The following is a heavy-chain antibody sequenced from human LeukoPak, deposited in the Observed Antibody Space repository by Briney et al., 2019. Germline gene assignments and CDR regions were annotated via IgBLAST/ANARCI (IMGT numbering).Heavy chain of an antibody. Sequence: GGSLRLSCAASGFTFSSYAMSWVRQAPGKGLEWVAVISYDGSNKYYADSVKGRFTISRDNSKNTLYLQVNSLRAEDTAVYYCARVRDSSSSAYYFDYWGQGTLVTVSS. CDR1: GFTFSSYA. CDR2: ISYDGSNK. J-gene: IGHJ4*02. V-gene: IGHV3-30-3*01. D-gene: IGHD6-6*01. CDR3: ARVRDSSSSAYYFDY.